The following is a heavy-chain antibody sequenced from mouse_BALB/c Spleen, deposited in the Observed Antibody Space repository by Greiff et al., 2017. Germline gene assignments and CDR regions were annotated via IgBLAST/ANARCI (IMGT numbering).Heavy chain of an antibody. CDR2: IRNKANGYTT. V-gene: IGHV7-3*02. CDR3: ARDYRFAY. D-gene: IGHD2-12*01. CDR1: GFTFTDYY. Sequence: EVQGVESGGGLVQPGGSLRLSCAPSGFTFTDYYMSWVRQPPGKALEWLGFIRNKANGYTTEYSASVKGRFTISRDNSQSILYLQMNTLRAEDSATYYCARDYRFAYWGQGTLVTVSA. J-gene: IGHJ3*01.